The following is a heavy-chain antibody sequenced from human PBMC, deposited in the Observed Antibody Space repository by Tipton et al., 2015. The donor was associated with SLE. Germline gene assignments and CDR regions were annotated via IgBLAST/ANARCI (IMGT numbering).Heavy chain of an antibody. D-gene: IGHD3-16*01. CDR1: GGSISSSSHY. J-gene: IGHJ4*02. CDR2: IYYSGST. V-gene: IGHV4-39*01. CDR3: ARGQKRLGAYFDY. Sequence: TLSLTCTVSGGSISSSSHYWGWIRQPPGKGLEWIGSIYYSGSTYYNPSLKSRVTISVDTSKNQFSLKLSSVTAADTAVYYCARGQKRLGAYFDYWGQGTLVTVSS.